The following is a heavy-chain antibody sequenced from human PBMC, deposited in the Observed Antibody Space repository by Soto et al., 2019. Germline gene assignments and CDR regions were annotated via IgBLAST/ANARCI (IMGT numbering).Heavy chain of an antibody. CDR1: GGSINSGGYC. V-gene: IGHV4-31*02. CDR2: ISYGGST. J-gene: IGHJ4*02. D-gene: IGHD5-18*01. CDR3: SRGILV. Sequence: LCGGSINSGGYCWSWIRQHPGKRLDWIGCISYGGSTSYNPSLKSRVTISVDTSKNQFSLKLPSVTAADTAVYYCSRGILVWGQGALITVSS.